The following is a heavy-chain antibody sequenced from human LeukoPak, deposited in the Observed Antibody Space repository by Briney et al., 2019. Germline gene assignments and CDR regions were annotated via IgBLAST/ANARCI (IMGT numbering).Heavy chain of an antibody. Sequence: GGSLRLSCAASGFTFSRYWMHWVPHSPGKGVVWLSRINSDGNITNYADSVKGRFTISRDNAKNTLYLQMNSLSAEDTAVYYCEASGGADDYWGQGTLVTVSS. D-gene: IGHD6-25*01. CDR1: GFTFSRYW. V-gene: IGHV3-74*01. J-gene: IGHJ4*02. CDR3: EASGGADDY. CDR2: INSDGNIT.